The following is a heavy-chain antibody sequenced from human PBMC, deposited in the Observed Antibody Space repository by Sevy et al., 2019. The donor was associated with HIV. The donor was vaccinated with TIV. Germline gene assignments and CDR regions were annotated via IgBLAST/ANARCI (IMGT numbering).Heavy chain of an antibody. D-gene: IGHD2-8*01. CDR1: GFTFNKYS. V-gene: IGHV3-23*01. CDR2: LSFGCGQI. Sequence: GGSLRLSCVASGFTFNKYSMSWVRQAPGKGLEGVSTLSFGCGQINYADSVKGRFTISRDDSKNTLYLQMNSLRAEDTAVYYCAREGCTRPHDFWGQGTLVTVSS. J-gene: IGHJ4*02. CDR3: AREGCTRPHDF.